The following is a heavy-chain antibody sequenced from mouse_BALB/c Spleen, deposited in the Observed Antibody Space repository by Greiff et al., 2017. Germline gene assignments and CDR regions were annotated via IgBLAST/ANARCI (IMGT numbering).Heavy chain of an antibody. J-gene: IGHJ3*01. CDR2: ISYSGST. Sequence: EVKLMESGPGLVKPSQSLSLTCTVTGYSITSDYAWNWIRQFPGNKLEWMGYISYSGSTSYNPSLKSRISITRDTSKNQFFLQLNSVTTEDTATYYCARGAMITAFAYWGQGTLVTVSA. D-gene: IGHD2-4*01. V-gene: IGHV3-2*02. CDR3: ARGAMITAFAY. CDR1: GYSITSDYA.